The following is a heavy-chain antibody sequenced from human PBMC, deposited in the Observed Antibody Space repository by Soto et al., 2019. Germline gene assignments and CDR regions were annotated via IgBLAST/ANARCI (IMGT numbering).Heavy chain of an antibody. D-gene: IGHD1-26*01. Sequence: PGGSLRLSCAASGFTFNSYFMNWVRQAPGKGLEWVSSISSSSTYIYYADSVKGRFTISRDNAKNSLYLQMNSLRVEDTDVYYCARDLAKWELRGGFDYWGQGTLVTVSS. CDR3: ARDLAKWELRGGFDY. J-gene: IGHJ4*02. CDR2: ISSSSTYI. V-gene: IGHV3-21*01. CDR1: GFTFNSYF.